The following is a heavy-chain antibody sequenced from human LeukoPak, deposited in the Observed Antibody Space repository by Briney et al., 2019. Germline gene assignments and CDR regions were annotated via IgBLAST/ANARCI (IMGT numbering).Heavy chain of an antibody. CDR3: ARDGGENSWEGYFDV. D-gene: IGHD2-21*01. CDR2: IVISGGTT. V-gene: IGHV3-11*04. Sequence: PGESLRLSCAASGFNVSDHYMSWIRQSPGKGLEWVSHIVISGGTTYYTDSVKGRFTISRDTARNSVYLQMNSLRAEDTAVYYCARDGGENSWEGYFDVWGQGALVTVSS. CDR1: GFNVSDHY. J-gene: IGHJ4*02.